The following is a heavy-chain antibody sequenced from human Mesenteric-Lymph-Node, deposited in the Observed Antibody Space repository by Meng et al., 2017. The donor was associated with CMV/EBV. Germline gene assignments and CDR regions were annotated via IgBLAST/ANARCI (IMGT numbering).Heavy chain of an antibody. V-gene: IGHV4-34*01. CDR2: INHSGST. J-gene: IGHJ5*01. CDR1: GGSFSGYY. D-gene: IGHD3-3*01. CDR3: ARAPADYWSDSWSAQFDS. Sequence: GSLRLSCAVYGGSFSGYYWSWIRQPPGKGLEWIGEINHSGSTNYNPSLKSRVTISVDTSKNQFSLKLSSVTAADTAVYYCARAPADYWSDSWSAQFDSWGQGLLVTVSS.